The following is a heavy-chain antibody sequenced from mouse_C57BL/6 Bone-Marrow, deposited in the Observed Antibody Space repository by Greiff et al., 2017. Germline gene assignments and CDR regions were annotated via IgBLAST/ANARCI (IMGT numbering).Heavy chain of an antibody. J-gene: IGHJ2*01. Sequence: EVQLQQSGAELVRPGASVKLSCTASGFNIKDDCIHWVKQRPEKGLEWIGWIDPAIGDTEYASKFQGKATITLDTSSDTAYLQLSSLTSEATAVYYGSSFDGNYFDFWGQGTPLTVAS. V-gene: IGHV14-4*01. CDR3: SSFDGNYFDF. CDR1: GFNIKDDC. D-gene: IGHD2-3*01. CDR2: IDPAIGDT.